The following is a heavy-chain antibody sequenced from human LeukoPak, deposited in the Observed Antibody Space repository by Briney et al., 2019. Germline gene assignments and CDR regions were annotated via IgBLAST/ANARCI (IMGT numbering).Heavy chain of an antibody. V-gene: IGHV4-30-4*08. CDR3: ARDYDFWSGYYVGRDAFDI. J-gene: IGHJ3*02. D-gene: IGHD3-3*01. Sequence: PSRTLSLTCTVSGGSISSGDYYWSWIRQPPGKGLEWIGYIYYSGSTYYNPSLKSRVTISVDTSKNQFSLKLSSVTAADTAVYYCARDYDFWSGYYVGRDAFDIWGQGTMVTVSS. CDR1: GGSISSGDYY. CDR2: IYYSGST.